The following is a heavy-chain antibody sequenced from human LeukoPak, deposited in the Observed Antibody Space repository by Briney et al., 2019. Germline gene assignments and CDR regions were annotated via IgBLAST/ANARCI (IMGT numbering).Heavy chain of an antibody. CDR2: INSDGSST. J-gene: IGHJ3*02. D-gene: IGHD3-10*02. CDR1: GFTFSSYA. Sequence: GGSLRLSCAASGFTFSSYAMSWVRQAPGKGLVWVSRINSDGSSTTYADSVKGRFTISRDNAKNTLHLQMNSLRADDTAVYYCVRMFETPDALDIRGQGTAVTVSS. V-gene: IGHV3-74*01. CDR3: VRMFETPDALDI.